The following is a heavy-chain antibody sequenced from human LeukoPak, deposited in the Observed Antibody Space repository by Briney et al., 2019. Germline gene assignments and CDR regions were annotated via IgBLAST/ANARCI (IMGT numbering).Heavy chain of an antibody. CDR1: GFTSSNNW. V-gene: IGHV3-7*01. D-gene: IGHD3-10*01. CDR2: VKKDASEM. J-gene: IGHJ4*02. CDR3: ARGPPYSSRSDFFDY. Sequence: PGGSLRLSCAASGFTSSNNWTTWVRQAPGRGREWVSRVKKDASEMYYVDSVKGRFTISRDNAKSSLYLQMSSLRVEDTAVYYCARGPPYSSRSDFFDYWGQGTLVTVSA.